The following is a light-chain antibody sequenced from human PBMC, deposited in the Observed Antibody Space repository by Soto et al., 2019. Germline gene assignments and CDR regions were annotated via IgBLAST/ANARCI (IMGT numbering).Light chain of an antibody. CDR2: GAS. V-gene: IGKV3-15*01. CDR1: QSINNK. Sequence: EIVMTQSPATLSVSPGESATLSGMASQSINNKLAWYQQKPGQAPRLLIYGASTRATGIPARFSGSGSGTEFTLTISSLQSEDFAIYYCQQYNNWPPFTFGPGTKVDIK. J-gene: IGKJ3*01. CDR3: QQYNNWPPFT.